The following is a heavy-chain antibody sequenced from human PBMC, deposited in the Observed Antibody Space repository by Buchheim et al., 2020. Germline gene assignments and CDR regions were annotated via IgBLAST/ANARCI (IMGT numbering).Heavy chain of an antibody. CDR1: GGSLSSNSYY. CDR2: VYYSGTH. D-gene: IGHD3-10*01. Sequence: QLQLQESGPGLVKPSETLSLTCTVSGGSLSSNSYYWGWIRQAPGKGLEWIGSVYYSGTHYYSPSLQSRVTISVAQSKNQFSLRLRSLIAADTAVYYCARHSGALEWFDPWGQGTL. J-gene: IGHJ5*02. V-gene: IGHV4-39*01. CDR3: ARHSGALEWFDP.